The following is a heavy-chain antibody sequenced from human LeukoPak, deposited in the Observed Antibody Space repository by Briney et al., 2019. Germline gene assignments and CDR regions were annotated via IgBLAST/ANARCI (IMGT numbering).Heavy chain of an antibody. D-gene: IGHD3-3*01. CDR2: IYYSGST. CDR1: GGSISSGGYY. Sequence: SETLSLTCTVSGGSISSGGYYWSWIRQHPGKGLEWIGYIYYSGSTYYNPSLKSRVTISVDTSKNQFSLKLSSVTAADTAVYYCARTYDFWSGQIDYWGQGTLVTVSS. J-gene: IGHJ4*02. V-gene: IGHV4-31*03. CDR3: ARTYDFWSGQIDY.